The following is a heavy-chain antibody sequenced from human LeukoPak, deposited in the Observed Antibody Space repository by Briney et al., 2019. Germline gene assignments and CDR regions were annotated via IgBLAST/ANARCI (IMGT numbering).Heavy chain of an antibody. D-gene: IGHD2-15*01. V-gene: IGHV1-69*13. CDR1: GGTFSSFA. CDR3: ARDARSRGYCSGGSCYGMDV. CDR2: IIPIFGTA. J-gene: IGHJ6*02. Sequence: SVKVSCKASGGTFSSFAISWVRQAPGQGLEWMGGIIPIFGTANYAQKFQGRVTITADESTSTAYMELSSLRSEDTAVYYCARDARSRGYCSGGSCYGMDVWGQGTTVTVSS.